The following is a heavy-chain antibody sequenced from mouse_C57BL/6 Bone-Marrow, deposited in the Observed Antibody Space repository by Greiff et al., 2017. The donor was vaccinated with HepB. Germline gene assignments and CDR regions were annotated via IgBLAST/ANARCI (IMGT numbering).Heavy chain of an antibody. J-gene: IGHJ4*01. CDR2: IWSGGST. CDR3: ARRVLFITTVVATDYYAMDY. V-gene: IGHV2-2*01. CDR1: GFSLTSYG. D-gene: IGHD1-1*01. Sequence: VKLQQSGPGLVQPSQSLSITCTVSGFSLTSYGVHWVRQSPGKGLEWLGVIWSGGSTDYNAAFISRLSISKDNSKSQVFFKMNSLQADDTAIYYCARRVLFITTVVATDYYAMDYWGQGTSVTVSS.